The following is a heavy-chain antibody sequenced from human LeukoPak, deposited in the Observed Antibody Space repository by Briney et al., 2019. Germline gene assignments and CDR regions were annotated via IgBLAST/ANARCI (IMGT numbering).Heavy chain of an antibody. V-gene: IGHV4-59*08. J-gene: IGHJ5*02. D-gene: IGHD2-2*01. Sequence: SETLSLTCTVSGGSISSYYWSWIRQPPGKGLEWIGYIYYSGSTNYNPSLKSRVTISVDTSKNQFSLKLSSVTAADTAVYYCARPGDIVVVPAANWFDPWGQGTLVTVSS. CDR3: ARPGDIVVVPAANWFDP. CDR1: GGSISSYY. CDR2: IYYSGST.